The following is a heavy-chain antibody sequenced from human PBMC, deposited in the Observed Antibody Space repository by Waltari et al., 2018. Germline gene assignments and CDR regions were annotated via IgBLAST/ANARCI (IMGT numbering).Heavy chain of an antibody. D-gene: IGHD6-13*01. CDR1: GFTFSSYG. Sequence: QVQLVESGGGVVQPGRSLRLSCAASGFTFSSYGMHWVRQAPGKGLAWLEWVAVIWYDGSNKDYADSVKGRFTISRDNSKNTLYLQMNSLRAEDTAMYYCAKEERQQLVPYYYYYMDVWGKGTTVTVSS. CDR3: AKEERQQLVPYYYYYMDV. CDR2: IWYDGSNK. J-gene: IGHJ6*03. V-gene: IGHV3-30*18.